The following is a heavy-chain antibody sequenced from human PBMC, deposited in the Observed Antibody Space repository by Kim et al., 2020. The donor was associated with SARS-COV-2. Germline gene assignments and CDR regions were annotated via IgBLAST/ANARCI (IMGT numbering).Heavy chain of an antibody. V-gene: IGHV3-15*01. Sequence: TDYAAPVKCRFTMSRDDSKNTLHLQMNSLETEDTGVYYCTTLISAAGRGYWGQGTLVTVSS. D-gene: IGHD6-13*01. CDR3: TTLISAAGRGY. CDR2: T. J-gene: IGHJ4*02.